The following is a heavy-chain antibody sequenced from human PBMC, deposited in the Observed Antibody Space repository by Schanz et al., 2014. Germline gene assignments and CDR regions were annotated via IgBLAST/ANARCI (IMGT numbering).Heavy chain of an antibody. D-gene: IGHD1-26*01. V-gene: IGHV3-NL1*01. J-gene: IGHJ4*02. Sequence: VQLVQSGGGLVQPGGSLRLSCAASGFTFSSYGMHWVRQAPGKGLEWVSSISGDHRNTFYADSVKGRFTISRDNSKNTLFLQMNSLRAEDTAVYYCARDHTTESYYSAGPPIDYWGQGTLLTVSS. CDR2: ISGDHRNT. CDR1: GFTFSSYG. CDR3: ARDHTTESYYSAGPPIDY.